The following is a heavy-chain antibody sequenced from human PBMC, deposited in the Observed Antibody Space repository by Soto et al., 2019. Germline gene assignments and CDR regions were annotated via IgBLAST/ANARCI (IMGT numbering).Heavy chain of an antibody. J-gene: IGHJ4*02. Sequence: QVQLQQWGAGLLKPSETLSLTCAVYGGSFSGYYWSWIRQPPGKGLEWIGEINHSGSTNYNPSLKSRVTISVDTSKNQFSLKLSSVTAADTAVYYCARGGKLYYYGSGSYYTNYYFDYWGQGTLVTVSS. CDR3: ARGGKLYYYGSGSYYTNYYFDY. CDR1: GGSFSGYY. CDR2: INHSGST. D-gene: IGHD3-10*01. V-gene: IGHV4-34*01.